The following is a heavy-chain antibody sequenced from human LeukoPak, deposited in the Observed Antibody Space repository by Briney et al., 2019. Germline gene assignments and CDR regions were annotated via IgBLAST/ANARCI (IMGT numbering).Heavy chain of an antibody. V-gene: IGHV3-21*01. CDR1: AFSFSDYN. J-gene: IGHJ4*02. Sequence: GGSLRLSCAASAFSFSDYNMNWVRQAPGKGLEWVSSISSSSSYIYYADSVKGRFTISRDNAKNSLYLQMNSLRAEDTAVYYCARVISLSDIVVVVAATASDYWGQGTLVTVSS. CDR2: ISSSSSYI. D-gene: IGHD2-15*01. CDR3: ARVISLSDIVVVVAATASDY.